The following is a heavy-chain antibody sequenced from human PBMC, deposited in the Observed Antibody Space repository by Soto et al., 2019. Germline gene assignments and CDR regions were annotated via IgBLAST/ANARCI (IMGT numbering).Heavy chain of an antibody. CDR1: GFTFSGSA. V-gene: IGHV3-73*01. CDR3: TTFPPLVVVAATLSGAHYYYGMDV. J-gene: IGHJ6*02. CDR2: IRSKANSYAT. D-gene: IGHD2-15*01. Sequence: PGGSLRLSCAASGFTFSGSAMHWVRQASGKGLEWVGRIRSKANSYATAYAASVKGRFTISRDDSKNTAYLQMNSLKTEDTAVYYCTTFPPLVVVAATLSGAHYYYGMDVWGQGTTVTVSS.